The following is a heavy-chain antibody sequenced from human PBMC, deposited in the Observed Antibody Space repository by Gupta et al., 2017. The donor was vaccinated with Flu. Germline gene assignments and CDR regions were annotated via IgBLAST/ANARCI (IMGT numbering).Heavy chain of an antibody. CDR2: IWSDGVNK. V-gene: IGHV3-33*01. J-gene: IGHJ4*02. CDR1: GFTFNNYG. D-gene: IGHD5-24*01. Sequence: QVRLVESGGGVVQPGRSVRLSCAASGFTFNNYGMHWVRQAPGKGLEWVANIWSDGVNKYYANSVKGRFTISRDNSKNVLSLQLNSPRAEDTAVYYCAREALELATAFDFWGLGILVTVSS. CDR3: AREALELATAFDF.